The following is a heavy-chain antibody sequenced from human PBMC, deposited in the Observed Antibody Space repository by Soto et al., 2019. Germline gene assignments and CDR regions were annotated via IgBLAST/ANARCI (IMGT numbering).Heavy chain of an antibody. V-gene: IGHV3-11*01. D-gene: IGHD3-22*01. CDR3: AREAFDSDALDM. CDR1: GFTFSDYD. Sequence: QVQLVESGGGLVKPGGSLRLSCTVSGFTFSDYDMSWIRQAPGKGLEWLSYISSSGSMIQYADSVKGRFTISRDNAKNSLYLQMNSLRAEDTAVYYCAREAFDSDALDMWGQGTMVTVSS. J-gene: IGHJ3*02. CDR2: ISSSGSMI.